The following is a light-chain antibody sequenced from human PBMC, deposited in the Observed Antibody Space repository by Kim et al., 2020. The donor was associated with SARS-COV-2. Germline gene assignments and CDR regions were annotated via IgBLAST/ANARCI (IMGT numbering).Light chain of an antibody. CDR2: QDS. V-gene: IGLV3-1*01. J-gene: IGLJ3*02. CDR3: QAWDSSTWV. CDR1: KLGDKY. Sequence: VCPGETASITCSGDKLGDKYACWYQQKPGRAPVPVIYQDSKRPSGIPELFAGSNLGNTATLTISGTQVMDEADYYCQAWDSSTWVSGGGTKLTVL.